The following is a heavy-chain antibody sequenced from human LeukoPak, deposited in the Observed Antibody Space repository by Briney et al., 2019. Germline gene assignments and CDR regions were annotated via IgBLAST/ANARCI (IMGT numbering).Heavy chain of an antibody. CDR3: ARDTPYYYGSGSVFDY. J-gene: IGHJ4*02. Sequence: GGSLRLSCAASGFTFSSYWMSWVRQAPGKGLEWVANIKQDGSEKYYVDSVKGRFTISRDNAKNSLYLQMNSLRAEDTAVYYCARDTPYYYGSGSVFDYWGQGTLVTVSS. CDR1: GFTFSSYW. CDR2: IKQDGSEK. D-gene: IGHD3-10*01. V-gene: IGHV3-7*01.